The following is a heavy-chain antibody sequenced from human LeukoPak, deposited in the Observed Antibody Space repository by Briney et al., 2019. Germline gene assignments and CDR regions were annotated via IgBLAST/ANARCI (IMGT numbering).Heavy chain of an antibody. V-gene: IGHV3-21*01. Sequence: GGSLRLSCAASGFTSSSYSMNWVRQAPGKGLEWVSSISSSSSYIYYADSVKGRFTISRDNAKNSLYLQMNSLRAEDTAVYYCARDARGYYYDSSGYYPWGQGTLVTVSS. D-gene: IGHD3-22*01. CDR2: ISSSSSYI. J-gene: IGHJ5*02. CDR3: ARDARGYYYDSSGYYP. CDR1: GFTSSSYS.